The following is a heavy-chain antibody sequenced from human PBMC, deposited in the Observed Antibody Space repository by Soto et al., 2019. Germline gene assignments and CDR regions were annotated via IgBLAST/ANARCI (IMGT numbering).Heavy chain of an antibody. Sequence: PGGSLRLSCAASGFTFSSYGMHWVRQAPGKGLEWVAVIWYDGSNKYYADSVKGRFTISRDNSKNTLYLQMNSLRAEDTAVYYCARTADLQFDFDYWGQGTLVTVSS. D-gene: IGHD4-4*01. CDR2: IWYDGSNK. J-gene: IGHJ4*02. CDR1: GFTFSSYG. V-gene: IGHV3-33*01. CDR3: ARTADLQFDFDY.